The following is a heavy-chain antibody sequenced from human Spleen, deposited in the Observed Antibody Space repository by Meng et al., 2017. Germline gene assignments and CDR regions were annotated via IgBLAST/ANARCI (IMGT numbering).Heavy chain of an antibody. J-gene: IGHJ5*02. V-gene: IGHV4-31*01. CDR3: ARDLSGYGWFDP. CDR2: FYYSGST. Sequence: QVQLQESGPGQVRPSETLSLTCTVAGGSVSSGSYYWSWIRQPPGKGLEWIGYFYYSGSTYYNPSLKSLVTISLDTSKNQFSLKLSSVTAADTAVYYCARDLSGYGWFDPWGQGTLVTVSS. D-gene: IGHD5-18*01. CDR1: GGSVSSGSYY.